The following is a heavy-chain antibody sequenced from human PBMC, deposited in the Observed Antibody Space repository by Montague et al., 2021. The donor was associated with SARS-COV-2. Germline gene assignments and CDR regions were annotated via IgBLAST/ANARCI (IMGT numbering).Heavy chain of an antibody. Sequence: FRSISWAASGFTFSNSAMNRVRQAPGKGLEWVSGSSGSDGGTHYADSVKGRFTISRDNSKNVLYLQMNSLRAEDTALYYCAKDSYYYGLGYGMDVWGQGTTVTVSS. CDR2: SSGSDGGT. D-gene: IGHD3-10*01. CDR3: AKDSYYYGLGYGMDV. V-gene: IGHV3-23*01. J-gene: IGHJ6*02. CDR1: GFTFSNSA.